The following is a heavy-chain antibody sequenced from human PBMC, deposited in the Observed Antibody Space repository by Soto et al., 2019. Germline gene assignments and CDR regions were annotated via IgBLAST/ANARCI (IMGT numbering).Heavy chain of an antibody. V-gene: IGHV3-23*01. CDR2: ISDGDGDT. CDR1: GFTFSDYA. Sequence: EVVLLQSEGELVQPGGSLRLSCAASGFTFSDYAMTWVRQAPGKGLEWVSDISDGDGDTHYADSVWGRFVISRDNSKNTLFLEMNSLRAEDAAVYYCAKGRTYFDFWGQGSLVTVSS. J-gene: IGHJ4*02. CDR3: AKGRTYFDF.